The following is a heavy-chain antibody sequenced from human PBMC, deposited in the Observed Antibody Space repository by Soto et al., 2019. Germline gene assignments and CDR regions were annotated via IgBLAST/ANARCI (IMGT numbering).Heavy chain of an antibody. V-gene: IGHV1-58*02. Sequence: ESSVKVSCKASGSGFISSGIQWVRQAHGQRLEWIGWIVVASGQTNYAQNFRGGVAITRDTSTATAYIELTGLTSEDTAGYFCLADRQDIGVGWGVWGQGTTVTVSS. J-gene: IGHJ6*02. CDR2: IVVASGQT. CDR3: LADRQDIGVGWGV. CDR1: GSGFISSG. D-gene: IGHD2-15*01.